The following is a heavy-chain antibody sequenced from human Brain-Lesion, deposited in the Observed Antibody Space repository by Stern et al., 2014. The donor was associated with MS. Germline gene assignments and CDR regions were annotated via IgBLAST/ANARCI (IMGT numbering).Heavy chain of an antibody. Sequence: QMQLVQSGAEVKKPGASVKVSCKTSGYIFTGYYIHWVRQAPGQGLEWKAWINPNHGGTKYAQKFQGRVTMSRDTSISTAYVELSSLTSDDTAVYYCARDQRGITIFGVVTDYYYLGMDVWGQGTTVTVSS. J-gene: IGHJ6*02. CDR3: ARDQRGITIFGVVTDYYYLGMDV. D-gene: IGHD3-3*01. V-gene: IGHV1-2*02. CDR1: GYIFTGYY. CDR2: INPNHGGT.